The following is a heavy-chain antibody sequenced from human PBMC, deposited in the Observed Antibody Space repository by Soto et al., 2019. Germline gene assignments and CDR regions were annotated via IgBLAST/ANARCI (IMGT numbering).Heavy chain of an antibody. V-gene: IGHV4-39*01. CDR1: GGSISGYY. J-gene: IGHJ4*02. CDR2: LFYGGTT. D-gene: IGHD3-10*01. CDR3: ARHRGPAPVY. Sequence: KTSETLSLTCTVSGGSISGYYWTWIRQPPGKGLEWVGSLFYGGTTDYNPSLKSRLNMSLDTSKKHFSLKLRSVTAADTAVYYCARHRGPAPVYWGQGTLVTVSS.